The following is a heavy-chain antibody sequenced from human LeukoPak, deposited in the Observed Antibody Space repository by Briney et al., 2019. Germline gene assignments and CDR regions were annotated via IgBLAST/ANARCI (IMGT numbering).Heavy chain of an antibody. D-gene: IGHD1-26*01. J-gene: IGHJ4*02. CDR1: GGSFSGYY. CDR3: AKAFGWELTDSVDY. Sequence: NPSETLSLTCAVYGGSFSGYYWSWIRQPPGKGLEWIGEINHSGSTNYNPSLKSRVTISVDTSKNQFSLKLSSVTAADTAVYYCAKAFGWELTDSVDYWGQGTLVTVSS. CDR2: INHSGST. V-gene: IGHV4-34*01.